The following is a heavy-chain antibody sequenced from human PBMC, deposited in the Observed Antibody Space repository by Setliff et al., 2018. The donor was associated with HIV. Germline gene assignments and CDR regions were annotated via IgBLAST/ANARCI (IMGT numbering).Heavy chain of an antibody. D-gene: IGHD6-13*01. V-gene: IGHV3-23*01. J-gene: IGHJ4*01. CDR1: GFTFGDYA. Sequence: TGGSLRLSCTASGFTFGDYAVSWVRQAPGKGLEWVSGISGSGSNTYYADSVKGRFTISRDNSKNAVYLQMNSLRAEDTAIYYCAKVGSTGWYYFDYWGHGTLVTVSS. CDR2: ISGSGSNT. CDR3: AKVGSTGWYYFDY.